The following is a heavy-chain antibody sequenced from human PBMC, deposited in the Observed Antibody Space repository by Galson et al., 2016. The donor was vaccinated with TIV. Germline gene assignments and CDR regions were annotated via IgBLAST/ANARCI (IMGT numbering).Heavy chain of an antibody. D-gene: IGHD3-22*01. CDR2: INGNDGTT. CDR3: ARQYYYDSTVTWEKYYFDY. V-gene: IGHV3-20*03. Sequence: GLEWVSGINGNDGTTGYADFVKGRFTISRDNAKNALYLQMNSLRAEDTALYYCARQYYYDSTVTWEKYYFDYWGRGTLVTVSS. J-gene: IGHJ4*02.